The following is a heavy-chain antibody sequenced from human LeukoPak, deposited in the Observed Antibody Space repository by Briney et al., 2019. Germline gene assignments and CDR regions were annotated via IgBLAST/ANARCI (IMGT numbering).Heavy chain of an antibody. D-gene: IGHD2-21*01. CDR1: GFTFSNYE. V-gene: IGHV3-48*03. CDR3: ARHSTRDYFDY. J-gene: IGHJ4*02. Sequence: GGSLRLSCAASGFTFSNYEMNWVRQAPGKGLEWVSYISSSGSTIYYADSVKGRFTISRDNAKNSLYLQMNSLRAEDTAVYYCARHSTRDYFDYWGQGTLVTVSS. CDR2: ISSSGSTI.